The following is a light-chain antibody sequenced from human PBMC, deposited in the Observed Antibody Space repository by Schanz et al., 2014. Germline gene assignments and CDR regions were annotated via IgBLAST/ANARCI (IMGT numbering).Light chain of an antibody. J-gene: IGLJ3*02. Sequence: QSALTQPASVSGSPGQSITISCTGTSSDVGSYNLVSWYQQHPGKAPKLMIYEGSKRPSGVSNRFSGSKSGNTASLTISGLQVEDEADYYCSSYTTSSTPRVFGGGTKLTVL. CDR3: SSYTTSSTPRV. V-gene: IGLV2-14*02. CDR1: SSDVGSYNL. CDR2: EGS.